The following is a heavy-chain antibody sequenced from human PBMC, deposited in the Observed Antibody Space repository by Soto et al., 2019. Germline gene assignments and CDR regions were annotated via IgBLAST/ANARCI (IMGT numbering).Heavy chain of an antibody. CDR3: ALLGYCSSTSCHTTYYFYYEMDF. CDR2: ISAYNGNT. J-gene: IGHJ6*02. CDR1: GYTFTSYG. Sequence: QVQLVQSGAEVKKPGASVKVSCKASGYTFTSYGINWVRQAPGQGLEWMGWISAYNGNTNYAQKLQDRVTMTTDTSTSTGYMELGSVNSDDAAVYYCALLGYCSSTSCHTTYYFYYEMDFWSQGTTVTASS. D-gene: IGHD2-2*02. V-gene: IGHV1-18*01.